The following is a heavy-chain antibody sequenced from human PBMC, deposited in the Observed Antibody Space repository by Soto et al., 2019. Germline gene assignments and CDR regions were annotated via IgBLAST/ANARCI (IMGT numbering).Heavy chain of an antibody. J-gene: IGHJ3*02. V-gene: IGHV4-59*01. D-gene: IGHD2-15*01. CDR2: IHYSGSS. CDR1: GGSISSYY. CDR3: ARESCSGGSCAFDI. Sequence: QVQLQESGPGLVKPSETLSLTCTVSGGSISSYYWSWIRQPPGKGLEWIGYIHYSGSSNYNPSLKRRLTLSVNQSKNRFSLKLSSVTAADTAVYYCARESCSGGSCAFDIWGQGTMLTVSS.